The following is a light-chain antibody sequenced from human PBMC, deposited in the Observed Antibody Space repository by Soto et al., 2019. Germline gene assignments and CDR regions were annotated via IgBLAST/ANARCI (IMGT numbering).Light chain of an antibody. J-gene: IGKJ2*01. CDR1: QSVSSSY. CDR2: GAS. V-gene: IGKV3-20*01. Sequence: EIVLTQSPGTLSLSPGERATLSCRASQSVSSSYLAWYQQKPGQAPCLLIYGASTRATGIPDRFSGSGSGTDFTLTISRLEPEDFAVYYCQQYGSSPVTFGQGTKLEIK. CDR3: QQYGSSPVT.